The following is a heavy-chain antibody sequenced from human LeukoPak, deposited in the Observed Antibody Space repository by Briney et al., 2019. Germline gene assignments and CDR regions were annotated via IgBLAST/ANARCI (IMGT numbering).Heavy chain of an antibody. CDR1: GYRFTSYW. CDR3: ARHDVSDIPFDP. Sequence: GESLKISFQGSGYRFTSYWIGWVRPMPGKGLEWMGIIYPGDSDTRYSPSFQGQVTISADKSISTAYLQWSSLKASDTAMYYCARHDVSDIPFDPWGQGTLVTVSS. D-gene: IGHD3-9*01. V-gene: IGHV5-51*01. CDR2: IYPGDSDT. J-gene: IGHJ5*02.